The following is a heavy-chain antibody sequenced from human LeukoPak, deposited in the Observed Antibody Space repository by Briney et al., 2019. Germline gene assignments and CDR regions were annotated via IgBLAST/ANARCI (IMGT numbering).Heavy chain of an antibody. J-gene: IGHJ4*02. V-gene: IGHV4-39*01. D-gene: IGHD6-6*01. CDR2: IYYSGST. Sequence: SETLSLTCTVSGGSISSSSYYWGWIRRPPGKGLEWIGIIYYSGSTYYTPYLKSRVTISVDTSKNQFSRKLSSATAADTAVYYCARHAIEYSSSSGAYYFDYWGQGTLVTVSS. CDR1: GGSISSSSYY. CDR3: ARHAIEYSSSSGAYYFDY.